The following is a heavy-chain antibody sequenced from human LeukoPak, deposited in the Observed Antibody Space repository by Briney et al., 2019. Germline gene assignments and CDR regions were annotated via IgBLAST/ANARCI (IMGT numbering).Heavy chain of an antibody. Sequence: ASVKVSCKASRYTFTAYYMYWVRQAPGQGLEWMGWINPNSGGTNYAQKFQGRVTMTRDTSISTAYMELSRLRSDDTAVYYCATTVTTYYYYYYMDVWGKGTTVTVSS. CDR2: INPNSGGT. J-gene: IGHJ6*03. CDR1: RYTFTAYY. CDR3: ATTVTTYYYYYYMDV. V-gene: IGHV1-2*02. D-gene: IGHD5-12*01.